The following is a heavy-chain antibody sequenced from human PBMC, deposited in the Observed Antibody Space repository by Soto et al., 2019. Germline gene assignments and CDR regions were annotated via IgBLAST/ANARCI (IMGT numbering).Heavy chain of an antibody. V-gene: IGHV4-34*01. Sequence: SETLSLTCSVYGGSFSGYYWSWIRQPPGKGLEWIGEINHSGSTNYNPSLKSRVTISVDTSKNQFSLKLSSVTAADTAVYYCGRWGPPPYWGGDCYSAHFDYWGQGTLVTVSS. CDR1: GGSFSGYY. J-gene: IGHJ4*02. CDR3: GRWGPPPYWGGDCYSAHFDY. D-gene: IGHD2-21*02. CDR2: INHSGST.